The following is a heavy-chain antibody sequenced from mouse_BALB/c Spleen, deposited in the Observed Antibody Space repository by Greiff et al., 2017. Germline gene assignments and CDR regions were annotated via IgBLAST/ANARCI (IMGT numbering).Heavy chain of an antibody. D-gene: IGHD1-1*01. Sequence: VQLQQSGAELVRPGTSVKVSCKASGYAFTNYLIEWVKQRPGQGLEWIGVINPGSGGTNYNEKFKGKATLTADKSSSTAYMQLSSLTSDDSAVYFCARYGSSPDYWGQGTTLTVSS. V-gene: IGHV1-54*01. CDR3: ARYGSSPDY. CDR1: GYAFTNYL. CDR2: INPGSGGT. J-gene: IGHJ2*01.